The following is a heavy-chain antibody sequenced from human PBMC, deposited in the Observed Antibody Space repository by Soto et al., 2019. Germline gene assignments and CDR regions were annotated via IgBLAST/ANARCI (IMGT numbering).Heavy chain of an antibody. CDR3: ARVLGAAGNDDYYYCMDV. CDR2: ISYDGSNK. CDR1: GFTFSTYV. J-gene: IGHJ6*02. Sequence: GGSLRLSCAASGFTFSTYVMHWVRQAPGKGLEWVAIISYDGSNKYYADSVKGRFTISRDNSKNTLYVQMNSLRAEDTAVYYCARVLGAAGNDDYYYCMDVWGQGTTVTVSS. D-gene: IGHD6-13*01. V-gene: IGHV3-30-3*01.